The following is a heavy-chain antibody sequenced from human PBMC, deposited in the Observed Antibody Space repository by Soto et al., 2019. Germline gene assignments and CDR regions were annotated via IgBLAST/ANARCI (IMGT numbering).Heavy chain of an antibody. CDR3: VRESGVAADC. V-gene: IGHV3-74*01. D-gene: IGHD6-19*01. J-gene: IGHJ4*02. Sequence: ESGGVLVQPGGSLRLSCVASGFTFDSHWMHWARQAPGEGLVWVSRIKTDGYAAAYADSVKGRFTISRDNTKKTVYLQMNSLRAEDTAVYFCVRESGVAADCWGQGTLVTVSS. CDR2: IKTDGYAA. CDR1: GFTFDSHW.